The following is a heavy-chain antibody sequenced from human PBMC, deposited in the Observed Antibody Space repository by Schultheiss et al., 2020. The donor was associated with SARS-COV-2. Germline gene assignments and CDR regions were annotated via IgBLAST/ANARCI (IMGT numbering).Heavy chain of an antibody. CDR3: ARCSTGAMVGWFDP. V-gene: IGHV3-23*01. CDR2: ISGSGGSA. J-gene: IGHJ5*02. CDR1: GFTFSSYG. D-gene: IGHD5-18*01. Sequence: GGSLRLSCAASGFTFSSYGMHWVRQAPGKGLEWVSAISGSGGSAYYADSVKGRFTISRDNSKNTLYLQMNSLRAEDTAVYYCARCSTGAMVGWFDPWGQGTLVTVSS.